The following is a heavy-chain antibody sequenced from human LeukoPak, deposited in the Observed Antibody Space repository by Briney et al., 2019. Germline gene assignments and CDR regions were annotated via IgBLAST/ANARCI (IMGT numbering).Heavy chain of an antibody. CDR2: ISGSGGST. CDR1: GLTFSSYA. J-gene: IGHJ4*02. CDR3: AKGKGYYDSSGDYFDY. D-gene: IGHD3-22*01. Sequence: PGGSLGLSCAASGLTFSSYAMSWVRQAPGKGLEWVSAISGSGGSTYYADSVKGRFTISRDDSKNTLYLQMNSLRAEDTAVYYCAKGKGYYDSSGDYFDYWGQGTLVTVPS. V-gene: IGHV3-23*01.